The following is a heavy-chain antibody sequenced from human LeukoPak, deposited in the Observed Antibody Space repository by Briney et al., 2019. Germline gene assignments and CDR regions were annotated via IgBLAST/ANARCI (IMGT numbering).Heavy chain of an antibody. D-gene: IGHD3-3*01. CDR2: INPNSGGT. CDR3: ATERERHLWSGYYPYNRFDP. Sequence: GASVKVSCKASGYTLTAYYIYWVRQAPGQGLEWMGRINPNSGGTDYAQNFQGRVTMTRDTSISTAYMELSRLRSDDTAVYYCATERERHLWSGYYPYNRFDPWGQGTLVTVSS. V-gene: IGHV1-2*06. CDR1: GYTLTAYY. J-gene: IGHJ5*02.